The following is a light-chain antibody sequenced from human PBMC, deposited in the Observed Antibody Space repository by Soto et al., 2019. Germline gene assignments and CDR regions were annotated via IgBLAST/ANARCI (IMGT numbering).Light chain of an antibody. CDR1: SRDVGGYDY. Sequence: QSVLTQPASVSGSPGQSITISCTGTSRDVGGYDYVSWYQQHPDKAPKLVIYEVSNRPSGVPTRFSGSKSGNTASLTISGLQADDEADYYCSSFTTSSTSVFGTGTKSPS. CDR3: SSFTTSSTSV. V-gene: IGLV2-14*01. CDR2: EVS. J-gene: IGLJ1*01.